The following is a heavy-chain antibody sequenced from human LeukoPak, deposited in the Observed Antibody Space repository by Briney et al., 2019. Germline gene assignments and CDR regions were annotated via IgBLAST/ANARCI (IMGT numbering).Heavy chain of an antibody. V-gene: IGHV4-34*01. D-gene: IGHD6-19*01. Sequence: SETLSLTCAVYGGSFSGYYWSWIRQPPGKGLEWIGEINHSGSTNYNPSLKSRVTISVDTSKNQFSLKLSSVTAADTAVYYCARSSGWQIFDYWGQGTLVTVSS. CDR1: GGSFSGYY. CDR2: INHSGST. CDR3: ARSSGWQIFDY. J-gene: IGHJ4*02.